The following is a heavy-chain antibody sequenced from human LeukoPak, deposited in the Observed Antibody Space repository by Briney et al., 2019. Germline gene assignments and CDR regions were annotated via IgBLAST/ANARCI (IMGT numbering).Heavy chain of an antibody. CDR1: RGSISGHY. Sequence: PSETLSLTCTVSRGSISGHYWTWIRQPPGKGLEWIGYISYSGRTASNPSLNSRLTMTVDTSTTQFSLRLTSVTAADTAVYFCARVRPQDSSTWNVDSFDFWGQGTMVTVSS. CDR3: ARVRPQDSSTWNVDSFDF. V-gene: IGHV4-59*08. D-gene: IGHD6-13*01. J-gene: IGHJ3*01. CDR2: ISYSGRT.